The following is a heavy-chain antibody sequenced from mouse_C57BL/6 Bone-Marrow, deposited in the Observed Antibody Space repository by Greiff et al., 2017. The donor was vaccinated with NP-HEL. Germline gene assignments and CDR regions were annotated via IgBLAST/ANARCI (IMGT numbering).Heavy chain of an antibody. D-gene: IGHD2-12*01. CDR1: GFNIKDDY. CDR2: IDPENGDT. Sequence: VHVKQSGAELVRPGASVKLSCTASGFNIKDDYMHWVKQRPEQGLEWIGWIDPENGDTEYASKFQGKATITADTSSNTAYLQLSSLTSEDTAVYYCTTDYREWGQGTTLTVSS. CDR3: TTDYRE. J-gene: IGHJ2*01. V-gene: IGHV14-4*01.